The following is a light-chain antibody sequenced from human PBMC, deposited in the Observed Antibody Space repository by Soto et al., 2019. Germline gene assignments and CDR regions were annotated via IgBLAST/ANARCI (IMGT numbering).Light chain of an antibody. V-gene: IGKV3-20*01. J-gene: IGKJ1*01. CDR2: GSS. CDR3: QQYGTSPQT. CDR1: QSVRSRY. Sequence: EIVLTQSRCTVCCSPWERATLSCMASQSVRSRYLAWYQQKPGQAPRLLIYGSSSRPPGIPDRVSGSGSGTEFTLTISRLEPEDFAVYYCQQYGTSPQTFGQGTKVDIK.